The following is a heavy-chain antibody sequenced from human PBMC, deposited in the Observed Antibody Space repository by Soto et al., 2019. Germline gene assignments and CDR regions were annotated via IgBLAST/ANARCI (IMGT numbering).Heavy chain of an antibody. CDR2: TYYRSKWYN. D-gene: IGHD3-16*01. J-gene: IGHJ6*02. Sequence: SSYAISWVRQAPGQGLEWLGRTYYRSKWYNDYAVSVKSRITINPDTSKNQFSLQLNSVTPEDTAVYYCARDAYMDLDVWGQGTTVTVSS. CDR1: SSYA. CDR3: ARDAYMDLDV. V-gene: IGHV6-1*01.